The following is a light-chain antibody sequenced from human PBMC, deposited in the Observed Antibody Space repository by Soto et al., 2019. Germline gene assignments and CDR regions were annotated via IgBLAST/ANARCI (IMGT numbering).Light chain of an antibody. CDR2: AAS. CDR3: QQCDRTPYT. CDR1: QSSSNN. V-gene: IGKV1-39*01. Sequence: DIQMTQSPCSLFVSLGDRVTITCRASQSSSNNLVWYQQKPGRDPKLLIYAASTTQSGVPSRFSGSGSGTDFTLTISSLQPEDYATYYCQQCDRTPYTFGQGTKLEIK. J-gene: IGKJ2*01.